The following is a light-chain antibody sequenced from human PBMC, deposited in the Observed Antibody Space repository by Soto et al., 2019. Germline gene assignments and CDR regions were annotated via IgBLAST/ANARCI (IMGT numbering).Light chain of an antibody. Sequence: QSGLTQPASVSGSPGQSITISCTGTNSDIGGYNYVSWYQQHPGNVPKLMIYDVSDRPSGVSNRFSVSKSGNTASLTISGLQAEDEADYYGSSYTSGRTLGVVFGGGTKLTVL. CDR2: DVS. V-gene: IGLV2-14*03. CDR3: SSYTSGRTLGVV. CDR1: NSDIGGYNY. J-gene: IGLJ2*01.